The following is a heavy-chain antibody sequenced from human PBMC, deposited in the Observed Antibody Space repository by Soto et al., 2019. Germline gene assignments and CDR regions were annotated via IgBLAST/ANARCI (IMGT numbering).Heavy chain of an antibody. Sequence: SVKVSCKASGGTFSSCAISWVRQAPGQGLEWMGGIIPIFGTANYAQKFQGRVTITADKSTSTAYMELSSLRSEDTAVYYCARVMVPAAKVIPPYYYYGMDVWGQGTTVTVSS. CDR3: ARVMVPAAKVIPPYYYYGMDV. CDR2: IIPIFGTA. D-gene: IGHD2-2*01. J-gene: IGHJ6*02. V-gene: IGHV1-69*06. CDR1: GGTFSSCA.